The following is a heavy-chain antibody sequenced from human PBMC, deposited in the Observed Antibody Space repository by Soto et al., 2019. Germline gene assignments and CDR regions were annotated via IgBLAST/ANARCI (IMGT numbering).Heavy chain of an antibody. CDR1: GYTFTSYG. V-gene: IGHV1-18*01. CDR2: ISAYNGNT. D-gene: IGHD3-16*02. CDR3: ARGGGYYVCGSYRYTPFDY. J-gene: IGHJ4*02. Sequence: QVQLVQSGAEVKKPGASVKVSCKASGYTFTSYGISWVRQAPGQGLEWMGWISAYNGNTNYAQKLQGRVTMTTDTSNRSAYMELRCLRSDDTAVHSCARGGGYYVCGSYRYTPFDYWGQGTLVTVSS.